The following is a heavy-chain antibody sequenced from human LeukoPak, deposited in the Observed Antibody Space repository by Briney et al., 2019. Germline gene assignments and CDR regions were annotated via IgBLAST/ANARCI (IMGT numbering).Heavy chain of an antibody. D-gene: IGHD3-16*01. Sequence: GGSLRLSCAASGFTFSSYNMNWVRQAPGKGLEWVSSISSTSSYIYYANSVKGRFTISRDNARNSLYLQLNSLRAEDTAVYYCVRDRGNYDYWGQGTLVTVSS. CDR2: ISSTSSYI. J-gene: IGHJ4*02. CDR3: VRDRGNYDY. V-gene: IGHV3-21*01. CDR1: GFTFSSYN.